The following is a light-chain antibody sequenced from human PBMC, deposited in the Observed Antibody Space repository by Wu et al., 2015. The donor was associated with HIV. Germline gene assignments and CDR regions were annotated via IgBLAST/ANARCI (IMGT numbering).Light chain of an antibody. J-gene: IGKJ3*01. V-gene: IGKV1-12*02. CDR2: SAS. CDR3: QQSNTFPFT. CDR1: QGIAGW. Sequence: DIQMTQSPSSVSASVGDRVTTTCRASQGIAGWLNWFQQKPGKAPKLLVFSASTLQTGVSSRFSGGGSGTDYSLTINNLQPEDFATYYCQQSNTFPFTFGPGTTLDI.